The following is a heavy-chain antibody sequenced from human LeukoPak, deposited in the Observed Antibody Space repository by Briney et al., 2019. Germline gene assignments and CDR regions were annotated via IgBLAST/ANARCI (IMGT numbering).Heavy chain of an antibody. CDR1: GGTFSSYT. J-gene: IGHJ3*02. D-gene: IGHD3-10*01. Sequence: SVKVSCKASGGTFSSYTISWVRQAPGQGLEWMGGIIPIFDTANYTQNFQGRVTITPDESTSTAYMELSSLRSEDTAMYFCAGTFISMVVNAGSFDIWGQGTMVTVSS. V-gene: IGHV1-69*13. CDR3: AGTFISMVVNAGSFDI. CDR2: IIPIFDTA.